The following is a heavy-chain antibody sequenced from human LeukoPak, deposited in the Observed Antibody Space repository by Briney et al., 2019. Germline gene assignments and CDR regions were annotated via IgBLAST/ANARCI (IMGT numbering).Heavy chain of an antibody. J-gene: IGHJ3*02. Sequence: GGSLRLSCAASGFTFSYYNMNWVRQAPGKGLEWVSSISSSSSHIYYADSVKGRFTISRDNAKNSLYLQMSSLRVEDTAVFYCVRAWGGGSYSDGFDIWGQGTMVTVCS. CDR3: VRAWGGGSYSDGFDI. V-gene: IGHV3-21*06. D-gene: IGHD1-26*01. CDR1: GFTFSYYN. CDR2: ISSSSSHI.